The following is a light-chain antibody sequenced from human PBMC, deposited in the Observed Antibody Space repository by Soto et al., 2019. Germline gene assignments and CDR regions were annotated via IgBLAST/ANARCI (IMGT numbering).Light chain of an antibody. CDR2: GAS. CDR1: QTVGSS. V-gene: IGKV3-15*01. Sequence: EIVMTQSPATLSVSPGERATLSCRASQTVGSSLAWYQQKPGQVPRHLIYGASTRATGIPARFSGSGSGTEFTLTISSLQPEDFAVYYCQQHNNWPRTFGQGTKLELK. J-gene: IGKJ1*01. CDR3: QQHNNWPRT.